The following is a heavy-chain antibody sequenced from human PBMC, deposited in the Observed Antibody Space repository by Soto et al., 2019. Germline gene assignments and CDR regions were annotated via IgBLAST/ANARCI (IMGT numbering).Heavy chain of an antibody. Sequence: PSETLSLTCAVSGGSISSSNWWSWVRQPPGKGLEWIGEIYHSGSTNYNPSLKSRVTISVDKSKNQFSLKLSSVTAADTAVYYCARALAYGDYYYYGMDVWGQGTTVTVSS. J-gene: IGHJ6*02. V-gene: IGHV4-4*02. D-gene: IGHD4-17*01. CDR3: ARALAYGDYYYYGMDV. CDR2: IYHSGST. CDR1: GGSISSSNW.